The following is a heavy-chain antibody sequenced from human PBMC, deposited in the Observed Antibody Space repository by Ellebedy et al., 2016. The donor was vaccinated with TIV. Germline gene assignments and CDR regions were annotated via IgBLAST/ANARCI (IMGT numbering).Heavy chain of an antibody. J-gene: IGHJ6*02. CDR1: GFTLSTNW. CDR3: ARESVYSSGWLGKYYYGMDV. CDR2: ISDDGSNK. Sequence: GESLKISCVASGFTLSTNWMSWVRQAPGKGLEWVALISDDGSNKDYADSVKGRFTISRDKSKDTLYLQMNSLRAEDTAVYYCARESVYSSGWLGKYYYGMDVWGQGTTVTVSS. V-gene: IGHV3-30-3*01. D-gene: IGHD6-13*01.